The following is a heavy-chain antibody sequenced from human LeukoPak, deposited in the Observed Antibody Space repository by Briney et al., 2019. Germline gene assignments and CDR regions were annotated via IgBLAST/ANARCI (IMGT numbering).Heavy chain of an antibody. CDR1: GFTVSSNY. V-gene: IGHV3-66*01. J-gene: IGHJ4*02. CDR2: IYSGGST. D-gene: IGHD6-19*01. Sequence: GGSLRLSCAASGFTVSSNYMSWVRQAPGKGLEWVSVIYSGGSTYHADSVKGRFTISRDNSKNTLYLQMNSLRAEDTAVYYCARETAVAGQYYFDYWGQGTLVTVSS. CDR3: ARETAVAGQYYFDY.